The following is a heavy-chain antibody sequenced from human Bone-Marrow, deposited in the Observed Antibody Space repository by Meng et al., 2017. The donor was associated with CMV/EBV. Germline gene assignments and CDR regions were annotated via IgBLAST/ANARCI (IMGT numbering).Heavy chain of an antibody. CDR1: GGSISSSSYY. D-gene: IGHD3-9*01. Sequence: SETLCLTCTVSGGSISSSSYYWGWIRQPPGKGLEWIGSIYYSGSTYYNPSLKSRVTISVDTSKNQFSLKLSSVTAADTAVYYCARVKGILTGTLDYWGQGTLVTVSS. J-gene: IGHJ4*02. CDR3: ARVKGILTGTLDY. CDR2: IYYSGST. V-gene: IGHV4-39*07.